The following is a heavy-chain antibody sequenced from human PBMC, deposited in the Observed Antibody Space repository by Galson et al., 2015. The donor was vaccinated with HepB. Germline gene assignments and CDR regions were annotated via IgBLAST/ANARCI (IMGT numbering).Heavy chain of an antibody. D-gene: IGHD4-17*01. CDR1: GGSISSYY. J-gene: IGHJ5*02. CDR3: ARTGTVTTWTGPDWFDP. CDR2: IYYSGST. Sequence: SETLSLTCTVSGGSISSYYWSWIRQPPGKGLEWIGYIYYSGSTNYNPSLKSRVTISVDTSKNQFSLKLSSVTAADTAVYYCARTGTVTTWTGPDWFDPWGQGTLVTVSS. V-gene: IGHV4-59*01.